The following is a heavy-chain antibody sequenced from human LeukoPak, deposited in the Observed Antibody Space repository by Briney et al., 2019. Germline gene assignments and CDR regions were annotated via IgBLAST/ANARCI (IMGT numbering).Heavy chain of an antibody. J-gene: IGHJ4*02. CDR2: ISSSGSTI. CDR3: ARMLTSRAPPHYVWGSSRKGYFDY. CDR1: GFTFSDYY. D-gene: IGHD3-16*02. Sequence: GGSLRLSCAASGFTFSDYYMSWIRQAPGKGLEWVSYISSSGSTIYYADSVKGRFTISRDNAKNSLYLQMNSLRAEDTAVYYCARMLTSRAPPHYVWGSSRKGYFDYWGQGTLVTVSS. V-gene: IGHV3-11*01.